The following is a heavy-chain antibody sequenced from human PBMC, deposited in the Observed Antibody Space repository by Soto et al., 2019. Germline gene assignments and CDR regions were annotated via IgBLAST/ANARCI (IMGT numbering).Heavy chain of an antibody. J-gene: IGHJ4*02. CDR3: ARPYYYDSSGYYTF. CDR1: GFTFSDYY. D-gene: IGHD3-22*01. V-gene: IGHV3-11*06. Sequence: GGSLRLSCAASGFTFSDYYMSWIRQAPGKGLEWVSYISSSSSYTNYADSVKGRFTIARDNAKNSLYLQMNSLRAEDTAVYYCARPYYYDSSGYYTFWGQGTLVTVSS. CDR2: ISSSSSYT.